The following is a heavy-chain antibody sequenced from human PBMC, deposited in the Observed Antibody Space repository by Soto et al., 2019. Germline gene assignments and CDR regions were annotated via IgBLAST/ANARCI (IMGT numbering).Heavy chain of an antibody. CDR1: GVTLNTNG. V-gene: IGHV3-30*03. Sequence: QVQLVESGGGVVQPGRSLRLSCSGSGVTLNTNGMHWVRQAPGKGLEWVALISYDGSNKYYGDSVKGRFTIAWDNSKNAVYLEMDSLRADDTAVYYCAQSATSGWYVEGSYFAHWGQGTLVIVSS. CDR3: AQSATSGWYVEGSYFAH. CDR2: ISYDGSNK. J-gene: IGHJ4*02. D-gene: IGHD6-19*01.